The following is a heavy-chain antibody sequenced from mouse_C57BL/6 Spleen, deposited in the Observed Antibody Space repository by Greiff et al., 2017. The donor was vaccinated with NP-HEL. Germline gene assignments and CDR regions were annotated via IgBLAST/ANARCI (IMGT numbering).Heavy chain of an antibody. CDR2: ISSGGDYI. Sequence: DVQLQESGEGLVKPGGSLKLSCAASGFTFSSYAMSWVRQTPEKRLEWVAYISSGGDYIYYADTVKGRFTISRDNARNTLYLQMSSLKSEDTAMYYCTRDPTYYSKDAMDYWGQGTSVTVSS. V-gene: IGHV5-9-1*02. J-gene: IGHJ4*01. CDR1: GFTFSSYA. D-gene: IGHD2-5*01. CDR3: TRDPTYYSKDAMDY.